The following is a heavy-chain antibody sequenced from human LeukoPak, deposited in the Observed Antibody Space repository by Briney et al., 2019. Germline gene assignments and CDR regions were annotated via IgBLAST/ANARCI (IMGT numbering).Heavy chain of an antibody. CDR3: ARDRNRGYYGMDV. J-gene: IGHJ6*02. CDR1: GGSVSSGSHY. CDR2: IYYSGST. D-gene: IGHD1-14*01. Sequence: SETLSLTCTVSGGSVSSGSHYWSWIRQPPGKGLEWIGYIYYSGSTNYNPSLKSRVTISVDTSKNQFSLKLSSVTAADTAVYYCARDRNRGYYGMDVWGQGTTVTVS. V-gene: IGHV4-61*01.